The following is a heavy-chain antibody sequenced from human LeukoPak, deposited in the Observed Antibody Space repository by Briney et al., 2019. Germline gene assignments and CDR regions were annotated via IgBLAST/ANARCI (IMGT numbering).Heavy chain of an antibody. CDR2: IYHSGST. D-gene: IGHD4/OR15-4a*01. V-gene: IGHV4-38-2*02. J-gene: IGHJ4*02. Sequence: SETLSLTCTVSGYSISSGYYWGWIRQPPGKGLEWNGSIYHSGSTYYNPSLKSRVTISVDTSKNQFSLKLSSVTAADTAVYYCARVNRRGAYYFDYRGQGTLVTVSS. CDR3: ARVNRRGAYYFDY. CDR1: GYSISSGYY.